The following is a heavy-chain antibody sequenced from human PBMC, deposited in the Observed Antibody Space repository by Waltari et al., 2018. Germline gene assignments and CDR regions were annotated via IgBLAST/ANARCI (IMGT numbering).Heavy chain of an antibody. CDR2: SNPRGGST. D-gene: IGHD2-21*01. J-gene: IGHJ6*02. Sequence: QVQLVQSGAEVKKPGASVKISCKTSEYTFTSSYIHWVRQAPGQGLEWMGISNPRGGSTIYAQKVQGRVTMTRDTSTSTVYMELSSLRSDDTAVYYCALDTGALWMDVWGQGTTVTVSS. V-gene: IGHV1-46*01. CDR1: EYTFTSSY. CDR3: ALDTGALWMDV.